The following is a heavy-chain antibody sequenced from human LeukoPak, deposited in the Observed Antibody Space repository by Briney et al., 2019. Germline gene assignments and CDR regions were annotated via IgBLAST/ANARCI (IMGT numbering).Heavy chain of an antibody. CDR2: ISAYNGNT. Sequence: ASVKVSCKASGYTFTSYGISWVRQAPGQGLEWMGWISAYNGNTNYAQKLQGRVTMTTDTSTSTAYMELRSLRSDDTAVYYCARDRVGATVYYYMDVWGKGTTVTVSS. D-gene: IGHD1-26*01. CDR3: ARDRVGATVYYYMDV. V-gene: IGHV1-18*01. CDR1: GYTFTSYG. J-gene: IGHJ6*03.